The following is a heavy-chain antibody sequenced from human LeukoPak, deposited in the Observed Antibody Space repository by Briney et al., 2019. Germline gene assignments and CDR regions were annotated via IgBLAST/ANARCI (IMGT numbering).Heavy chain of an antibody. D-gene: IGHD2-15*01. CDR2: ISYDGSNK. CDR1: GFTFSSYG. J-gene: IGHJ4*02. V-gene: IGHV3-30*18. CDR3: AKGGRYCSGGSCFIFDY. Sequence: GRSLRLSCAASGFTFSSYGMHWVRQAPGKGLEWVAVISYDGSNKYYADSVKGRFTISRDNSKNTLYLQMNSLRAEDTAVYYCAKGGRYCSGGSCFIFDYWGQGTLVTVSS.